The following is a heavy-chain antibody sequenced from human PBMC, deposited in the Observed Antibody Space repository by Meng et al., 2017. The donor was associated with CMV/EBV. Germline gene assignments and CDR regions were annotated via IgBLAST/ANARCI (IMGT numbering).Heavy chain of an antibody. V-gene: IGHV3-13*01. J-gene: IGHJ4*02. CDR2: IGTAGDT. CDR3: AKDKGGGLDY. CDR1: GFTFSSYD. Sequence: LSLTCAASGFTFSSYDMHWVRQATGKGLEWVSAIGTAGDTYYPGSVKGRFTISRENAKNSLYLQMNSLRAGDTAVYYCAKDKGGGLDYWGQGTLVTVSS.